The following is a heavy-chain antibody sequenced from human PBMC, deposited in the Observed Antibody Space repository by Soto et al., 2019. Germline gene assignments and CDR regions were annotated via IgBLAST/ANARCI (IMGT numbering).Heavy chain of an antibody. D-gene: IGHD6-13*01. CDR1: GGSISPCY. CDR2: VYYSGNT. J-gene: IGHJ6*03. V-gene: IGHV4-59*01. CDR3: ARKGAAASYAHYYMDV. Sequence: PSETLSLTCTVSGGSISPCYWSWIRQPPGKGLEWIGYVYYSGNTNYNPSLESRVTISVDTSRNQFSLNLTSATAADTAVYYCARKGAAASYAHYYMDVWGRGTTVTVSS.